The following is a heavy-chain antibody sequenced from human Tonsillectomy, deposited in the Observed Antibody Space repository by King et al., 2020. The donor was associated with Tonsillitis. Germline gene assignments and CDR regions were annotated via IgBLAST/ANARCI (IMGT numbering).Heavy chain of an antibody. Sequence: QLVQSGAEVKKPGESLKISCKGSGYSFTSYWIGWVRQMPGKGLEWMGIIYPGDSDTRYSPSFQGQVAISADKSISTAYLQWSSLKASDTAMYYCARHPTSPYSSSWYSGDYWGQGTLVTVSS. CDR2: IYPGDSDT. CDR1: GYSFTSYW. J-gene: IGHJ4*02. CDR3: ARHPTSPYSSSWYSGDY. D-gene: IGHD6-13*01. V-gene: IGHV5-51*01.